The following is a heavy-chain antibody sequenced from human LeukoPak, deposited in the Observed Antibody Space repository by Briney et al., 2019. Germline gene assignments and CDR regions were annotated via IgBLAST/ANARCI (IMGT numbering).Heavy chain of an antibody. D-gene: IGHD3-10*01. CDR1: GITFSCYA. J-gene: IGHJ5*02. V-gene: IGHV3-23*01. Sequence: PGGPLRPSCAASGITFSCYAISCVRPAPGEGLGLVSTIGGGGTNTYYAESVKGRFTISRDNSKNTVYLQMRAEDTAVYYCANSRGYGSGNLCGQETLVTVSS. CDR2: IGGGGTNT. CDR3: ANSRGYGSGNL.